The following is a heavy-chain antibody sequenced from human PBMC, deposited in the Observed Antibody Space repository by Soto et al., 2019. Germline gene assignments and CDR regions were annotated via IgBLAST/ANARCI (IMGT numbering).Heavy chain of an antibody. D-gene: IGHD4-17*01. Sequence: EVQLVESGGGLVQPGGSQRLSCAASGFTFSSYWMHWVRQAPRKGPVWVSRINSDGSTTNYADSVKGRFTISRDIAKNTLYLQMNSLRAEDTAVYYCARSAYGDYFYYYYMDVWGKGTTVTVSS. CDR2: INSDGSTT. CDR1: GFTFSSYW. V-gene: IGHV3-74*01. J-gene: IGHJ6*03. CDR3: ARSAYGDYFYYYYMDV.